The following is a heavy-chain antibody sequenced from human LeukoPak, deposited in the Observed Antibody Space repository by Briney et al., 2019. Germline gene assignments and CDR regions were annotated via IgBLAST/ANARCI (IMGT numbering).Heavy chain of an antibody. V-gene: IGHV3-30-3*01. CDR3: ARDNYGSGSYGRFDP. CDR2: VSYDEGNK. J-gene: IGHJ5*02. Sequence: PGRSLRLSCTASGFTFSNYAMHWVRQAPGKGLEWVALVSYDEGNKDYADSVKGRFSISRDNSKHTLYLQVNSLRAEDTALYYCARDNYGSGSYGRFDPWGQGTLVTVSS. CDR1: GFTFSNYA. D-gene: IGHD3-10*01.